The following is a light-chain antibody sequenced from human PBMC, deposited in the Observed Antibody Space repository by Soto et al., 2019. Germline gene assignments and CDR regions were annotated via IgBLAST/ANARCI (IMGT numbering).Light chain of an antibody. J-gene: IGKJ1*01. CDR1: ENIASY. V-gene: IGKV1-39*01. CDR2: AAS. CDR3: QQSYSTPWT. Sequence: DIQMTQSPSSLSASVGDRVTITCRASENIASYLNWYQQKPGKAPTLLVYAASSLESGAPPRFSGTVSGTDFTLTISGLQPDDLATDFCQQSYSTPWTFGQGTKVEL.